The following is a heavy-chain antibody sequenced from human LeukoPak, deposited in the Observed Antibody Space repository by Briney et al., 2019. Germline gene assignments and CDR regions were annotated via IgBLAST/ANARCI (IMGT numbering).Heavy chain of an antibody. V-gene: IGHV3-48*01. CDR1: GFTFSNYS. Sequence: GGSLRLSCAASGFTFSNYSMHWVRQAPGKGLEWVSYISSSGDTKYYADSVKGRFTISRDNAKNSLYLQMNSLRAEDTAVYYCARVVGGSYFDYWGQGTLVTVSS. D-gene: IGHD1-26*01. CDR3: ARVVGGSYFDY. CDR2: ISSSGDTK. J-gene: IGHJ4*02.